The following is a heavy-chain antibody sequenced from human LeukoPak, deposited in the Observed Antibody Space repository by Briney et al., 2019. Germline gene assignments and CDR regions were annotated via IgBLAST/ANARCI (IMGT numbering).Heavy chain of an antibody. CDR3: AKVVIRAVAASFDY. J-gene: IGHJ4*02. D-gene: IGHD6-19*01. CDR1: GFTFSSYG. CDR2: ISYDGSNK. Sequence: PGRSLRLSCAASGFTFSSYGMHWVRQAPGKGLEWVAVISYDGSNKYYADSVRGRFTISRDNSKNTLYLQMNSLRAEDTAVYYCAKVVIRAVAASFDYWGQGTLVTVSS. V-gene: IGHV3-30*18.